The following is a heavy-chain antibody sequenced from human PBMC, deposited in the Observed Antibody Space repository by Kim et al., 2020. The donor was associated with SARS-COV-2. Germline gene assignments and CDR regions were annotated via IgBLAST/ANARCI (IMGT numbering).Heavy chain of an antibody. Sequence: ASVKVSCKASGYTFTSYGISWVRQAPGQGLEWMGWISAYNGNTNYAQKLQGRVTMTTDTSTSTAYMELRSLRSDDTAVYYCARESPPPAADPLHYYYYYGMDVWGQGTTVTVSS. CDR2: ISAYNGNT. CDR1: GYTFTSYG. V-gene: IGHV1-18*01. J-gene: IGHJ6*02. D-gene: IGHD2-2*01. CDR3: ARESPPPAADPLHYYYYYGMDV.